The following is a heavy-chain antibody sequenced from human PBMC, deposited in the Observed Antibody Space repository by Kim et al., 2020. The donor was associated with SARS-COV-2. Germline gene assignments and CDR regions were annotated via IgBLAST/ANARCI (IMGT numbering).Heavy chain of an antibody. D-gene: IGHD6-6*01. CDR2: IYYSGST. J-gene: IGHJ4*02. V-gene: IGHV4-31*03. Sequence: SETLSLTCTVSGGSISSGGYYWSWIRQHPGKGLEWIGYIYYSGSTYYNPSLKSRVTISVDTSKNQFSLKLSSVTAADTAVYYCARVEEQLAIDYWGQGTLVTVSS. CDR1: GGSISSGGYY. CDR3: ARVEEQLAIDY.